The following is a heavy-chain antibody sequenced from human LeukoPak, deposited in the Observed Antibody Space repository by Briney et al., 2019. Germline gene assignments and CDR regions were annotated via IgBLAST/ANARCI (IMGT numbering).Heavy chain of an antibody. J-gene: IGHJ5*02. Sequence: PPETPSLTSTHPGDSTRSTYWSWVPHPPQERLEWGWHIYYIGRTNYNPPLKSRVAIPADTSKNQFSLKLSSVTAADTAVYYCARVDNGLSAYGSGRSETNWFDPWGQGTLVTVSS. V-gene: IGHV4-59*01. CDR2: IYYIGRT. CDR3: ARVDNGLSAYGSGRSETNWFDP. D-gene: IGHD3-10*01. CDR1: GDSTRSTY.